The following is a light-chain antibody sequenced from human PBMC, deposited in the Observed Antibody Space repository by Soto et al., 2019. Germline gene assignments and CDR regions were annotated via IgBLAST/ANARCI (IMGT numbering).Light chain of an antibody. CDR3: QTWGTGIQV. V-gene: IGLV4-69*01. CDR1: SGHSSYT. Sequence: QPVLTQSPSASASLGASVKLTCTLSSGHSSYTIAWHQQQPEKGPRYLMKVNSDRNQSKGDGTPDRFSGSTSGAERYLTISNLQSEDEADYYCQTWGTGIQVFGGGTKVTVL. J-gene: IGLJ2*01. CDR2: VNSDRNQ.